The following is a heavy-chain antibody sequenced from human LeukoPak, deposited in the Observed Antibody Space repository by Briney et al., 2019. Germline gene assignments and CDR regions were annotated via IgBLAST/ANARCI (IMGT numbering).Heavy chain of an antibody. J-gene: IGHJ6*02. Sequence: PSETLSLTCTVSGGSISSYYWSWIRQLPGKGLEWIGYIYYSGSTNYNPSLKSRVTISVDTSKNQFSLKLSSVTAADTAVYYCARHPEGMDVWGQGTTVTVSS. CDR2: IYYSGST. CDR1: GGSISSYY. CDR3: ARHPEGMDV. V-gene: IGHV4-59*08.